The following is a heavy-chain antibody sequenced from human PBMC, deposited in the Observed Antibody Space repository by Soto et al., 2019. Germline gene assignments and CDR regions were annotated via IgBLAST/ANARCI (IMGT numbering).Heavy chain of an antibody. CDR3: PREYFPYL. J-gene: IGHJ2*01. D-gene: IGHD3-9*01. Sequence: PGVSPGLSCGASGYTFSSYWMHWVRQAPGKGLVWVSRINSDGSTINYADSVEGRFSISRDNSKNTLSLQMNSLRADDTAVYYRPREYFPYLW. CDR1: GYTFSSYW. CDR2: INSDGSTI. V-gene: IGHV3-74*01.